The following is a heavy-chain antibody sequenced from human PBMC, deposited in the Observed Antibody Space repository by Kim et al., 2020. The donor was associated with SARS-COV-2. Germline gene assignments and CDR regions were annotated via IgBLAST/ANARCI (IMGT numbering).Heavy chain of an antibody. V-gene: IGHV3-33*01. D-gene: IGHD1-26*01. J-gene: IGHJ5*02. CDR3: ARDQRGAREQGGVNWFDP. Sequence: GGSLRLSCAASGFTFSSYGMHWVRQAPGKGLEWVAVIWYDGSNKYYADSVKGRFTISRDNSKNTLYLQMNSLRAEDTAVYYCARDQRGAREQGGVNWFDPWGQGTLVTVSS. CDR1: GFTFSSYG. CDR2: IWYDGSNK.